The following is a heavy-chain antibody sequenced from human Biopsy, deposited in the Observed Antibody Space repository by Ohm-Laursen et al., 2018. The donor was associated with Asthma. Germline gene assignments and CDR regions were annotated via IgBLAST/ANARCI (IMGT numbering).Heavy chain of an antibody. J-gene: IGHJ4*01. D-gene: IGHD2/OR15-2a*01. CDR2: IVFASGAT. Sequence: SSVKVSCKASGVALSGYTFERVRQARGLGLEWIAWIVFASGATNYAQNFQDRLTVTRDMSAGSVSMELRGLSSTDTAVYYCAAGRTSLQGESLIWGQGTLVSVSS. CDR1: GVALSGYT. CDR3: AAGRTSLQGESLI. V-gene: IGHV1-58*01.